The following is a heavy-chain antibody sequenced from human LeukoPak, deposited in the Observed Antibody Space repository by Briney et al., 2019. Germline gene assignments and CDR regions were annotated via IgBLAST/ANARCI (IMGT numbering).Heavy chain of an antibody. V-gene: IGHV1-69*05. J-gene: IGHJ5*02. D-gene: IGHD2-2*01. CDR3: ARVRWPKYCSSTSCYLGTNWFDP. Sequence: ASVTVSCKASGGTFSSYAISWVRQAPGQGLEWMGGIIPIFGTANYAQKFQGRVTITTDESTSTAYMELSSLRSEDTAVYYCARVRWPKYCSSTSCYLGTNWFDPWGQGTLVTVSS. CDR2: IIPIFGTA. CDR1: GGTFSSYA.